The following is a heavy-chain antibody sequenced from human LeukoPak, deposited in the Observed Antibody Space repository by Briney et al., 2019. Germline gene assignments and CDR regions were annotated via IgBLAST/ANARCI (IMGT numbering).Heavy chain of an antibody. J-gene: IGHJ3*02. CDR1: GFTFRIYA. CDR3: AKDYLGASHTFDI. CDR2: ISGSGGST. Sequence: GGSLRLSCAGSGFTFRIYAMSWVRQAPGKGLEWVSAISGSGGSTYYADSVKGRFTISRDNSKNTLYLQMNSLRGEDTAVYYCAKDYLGASHTFDIWGQGTMVTVSS. D-gene: IGHD1-26*01. V-gene: IGHV3-23*01.